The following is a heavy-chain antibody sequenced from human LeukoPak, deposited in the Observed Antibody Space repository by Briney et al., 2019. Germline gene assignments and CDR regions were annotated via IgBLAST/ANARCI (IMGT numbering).Heavy chain of an antibody. J-gene: IGHJ3*02. V-gene: IGHV3-30*02. CDR2: IRYDGSNK. CDR3: AKDKRVSSSWSLDAFDI. D-gene: IGHD6-13*01. Sequence: HTGGSLRLSCAASGFTFSSYGMHWVRQAPGKGLEWVAFIRYDGSNKYYADSVKGRFTISRDNSKNTLYLQMNSLRAEDTAVYYCAKDKRVSSSWSLDAFDIWGQGTMVTVSS. CDR1: GFTFSSYG.